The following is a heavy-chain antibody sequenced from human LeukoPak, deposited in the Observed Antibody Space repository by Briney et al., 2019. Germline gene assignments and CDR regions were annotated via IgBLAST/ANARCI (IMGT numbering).Heavy chain of an antibody. CDR3: AARDLETAPMTTQKDNWFDP. J-gene: IGHJ5*02. Sequence: SETLSLTYAVYGGSFSGYYWSWIRQPPGKGLEWIGEINHSGSTNYNPSLKSRVTISVDTSKNQFSLKLSSVTAADTAVYYCAARDLETAPMTTQKDNWFDPWGQGTLVTVSS. CDR1: GGSFSGYY. CDR2: INHSGST. V-gene: IGHV4-34*01. D-gene: IGHD4-11*01.